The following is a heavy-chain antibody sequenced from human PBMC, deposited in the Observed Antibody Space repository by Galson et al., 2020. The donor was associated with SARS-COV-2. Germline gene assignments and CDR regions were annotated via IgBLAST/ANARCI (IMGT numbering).Heavy chain of an antibody. Sequence: GGSLRLSCSASGFIFSDYAMHWVRQAPGKGLEYVSALSSNGGTSFYADSVNGRFTMSRDNSKNMFYLQMTGLRVEDTALYYCLAYGSTRQSYWGQGTIVTVSS. CDR1: GFIFSDYA. D-gene: IGHD2-2*01. J-gene: IGHJ4*02. V-gene: IGHV3-64D*09. CDR2: LSSNGGTS. CDR3: LAYGSTRQSY.